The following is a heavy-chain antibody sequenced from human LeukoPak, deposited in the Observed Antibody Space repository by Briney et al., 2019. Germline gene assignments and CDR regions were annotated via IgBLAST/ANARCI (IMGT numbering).Heavy chain of an antibody. V-gene: IGHV1-18*01. CDR3: ARENPYGSGSYSFDY. Sequence: EASVKVSCKASGYTFTSYGISWVRQAPGQGLEWMGWISAYNGNTNYAQKLQGRATMTTDTSTSTAYMELRSLRSDDTAVYYCARENPYGSGSYSFDYWGEGTLVTVSS. CDR2: ISAYNGNT. J-gene: IGHJ4*02. D-gene: IGHD3-10*01. CDR1: GYTFTSYG.